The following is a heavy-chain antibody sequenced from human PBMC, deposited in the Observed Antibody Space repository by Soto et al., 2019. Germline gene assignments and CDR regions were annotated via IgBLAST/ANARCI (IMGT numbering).Heavy chain of an antibody. Sequence: EVQLVESGGGLVQPGGSLRLSCAASGFTFSSYWMSWVRQAPGKGLEWVANIKQDGSEKYYVDSVKGRFTISRDNAKNSLYLQMHSLSAEDTAVDYCARDGGDYYDSSGYSLGGQGTLVTVSS. CDR2: IKQDGSEK. CDR1: GFTFSSYW. CDR3: ARDGGDYYDSSGYSL. D-gene: IGHD3-22*01. J-gene: IGHJ4*02. V-gene: IGHV3-7*01.